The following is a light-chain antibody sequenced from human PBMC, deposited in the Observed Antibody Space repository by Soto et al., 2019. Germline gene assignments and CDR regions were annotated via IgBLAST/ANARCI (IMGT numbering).Light chain of an antibody. V-gene: IGKV1-5*03. CDR2: KAS. Sequence: IQMTQSPSTLSASVGDRVTITCRASQTISNWLAWYQQKPGKAPKLLIYKASTLESGVPSRFSGSGSGTDFTLTISSLQSEDVATYYCQKYNSAPPWTFGQGTKVEIK. CDR3: QKYNSAPPWT. CDR1: QTISNW. J-gene: IGKJ1*01.